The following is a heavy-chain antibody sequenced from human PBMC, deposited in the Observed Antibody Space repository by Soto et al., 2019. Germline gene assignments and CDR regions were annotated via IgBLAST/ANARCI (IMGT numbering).Heavy chain of an antibody. Sequence: GGSLRLSCAASGFTSSSYGMHWVRQAPGKGLEWVAVIWYDGSNKYYADSVKGRFTISRDNSKNTLYLQMNSLRAEDTAVYYCARENLSSSDTAESHYFDYWGQGTLVTVSS. CDR3: ARENLSSSDTAESHYFDY. V-gene: IGHV3-33*01. CDR2: IWYDGSNK. CDR1: GFTSSSYG. D-gene: IGHD6-6*01. J-gene: IGHJ4*02.